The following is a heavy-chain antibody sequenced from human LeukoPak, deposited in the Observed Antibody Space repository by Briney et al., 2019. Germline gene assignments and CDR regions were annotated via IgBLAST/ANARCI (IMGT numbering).Heavy chain of an antibody. CDR1: GFTFSSYA. V-gene: IGHV3-23*01. Sequence: GGSLRLSCAASGFTFSSYAMSWVRQAPGKGLEWVSAISGSGGSTYYADSVKGRFTISRDNSKNTPYLQMNSLRAEDTAVYYCAKPGYCSSTSCSYNWFDPWGQGTLVTVSS. CDR3: AKPGYCSSTSCSYNWFDP. CDR2: ISGSGGST. D-gene: IGHD2-2*01. J-gene: IGHJ5*02.